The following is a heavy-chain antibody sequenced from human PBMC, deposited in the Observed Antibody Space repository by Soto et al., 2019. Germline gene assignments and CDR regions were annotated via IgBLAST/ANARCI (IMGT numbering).Heavy chain of an antibody. Sequence: SETLSLTCTVSGGSISSSSYYWGWIRQPPGKGLEWIGSIYYSGSTYYNPSLKSRVTISVDTSKNQFSLKLSSVTAADTAVYYCARGLRNYYYYYMDVWGKGTKVTVSS. CDR1: GGSISSSSYY. V-gene: IGHV4-39*01. CDR3: ARGLRNYYYYYMDV. J-gene: IGHJ6*03. CDR2: IYYSGST.